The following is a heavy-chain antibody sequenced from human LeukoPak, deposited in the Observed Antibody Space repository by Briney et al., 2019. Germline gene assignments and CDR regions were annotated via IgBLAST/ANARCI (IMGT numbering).Heavy chain of an antibody. V-gene: IGHV3-7*01. CDR2: IKQDGSEK. CDR3: ARDGFQSSGWMNWIDP. CDR1: GFTFSSYW. J-gene: IGHJ5*02. D-gene: IGHD6-19*01. Sequence: GGSLRLSCAASGFTFSSYWMSWVRQAPGKGLEWVANIKQDGSEKYYVDSVKGRFTISRDNSKNTLYLQMNSLRGEDTAIYYCARDGFQSSGWMNWIDPWGQGTLVTVSS.